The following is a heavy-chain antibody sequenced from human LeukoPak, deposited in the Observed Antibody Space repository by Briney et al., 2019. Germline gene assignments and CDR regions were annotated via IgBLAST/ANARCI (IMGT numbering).Heavy chain of an antibody. CDR1: GGSITISSYY. CDR3: AREEYSYGFAEGPFDP. D-gene: IGHD5-18*01. Sequence: SETLSLTCTVSGGSITISSYYWAWIRQPPGKGLEWIGSIYYSGRTSYNPSLKSRVTMSVDTSKNQFYLNLSSVTAADTAVYYCAREEYSYGFAEGPFDPWGQGTLVTVSS. V-gene: IGHV4-39*07. J-gene: IGHJ5*02. CDR2: IYYSGRT.